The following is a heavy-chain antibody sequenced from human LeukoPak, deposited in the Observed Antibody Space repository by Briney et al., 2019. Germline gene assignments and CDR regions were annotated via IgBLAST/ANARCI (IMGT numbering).Heavy chain of an antibody. D-gene: IGHD3-22*01. CDR3: ARGLWHYDSSGYYYFDY. J-gene: IGHJ4*02. CDR2: ISYDGSNK. V-gene: IGHV3-30*04. Sequence: GRSLRLSCAASGFTFSNYAMHWVRQAPGKGLEWVAVISYDGSNKYYADSVKGRFTISRDNSKNTLYLQMSSLRAEDTAVYYCARGLWHYDSSGYYYFDYWGQGTLVTVSS. CDR1: GFTFSNYA.